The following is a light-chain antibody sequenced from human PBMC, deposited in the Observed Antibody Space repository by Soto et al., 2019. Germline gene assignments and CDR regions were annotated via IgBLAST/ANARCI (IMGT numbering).Light chain of an antibody. V-gene: IGKV1-39*01. CDR3: QQSYRTPIT. J-gene: IGKJ5*01. Sequence: DIQMTQSPSSLSASVGARVTITCRASQSITTYLNWYQQKPGKAPQVLIFAASNLQTGVPSRFSGSGSGTDFTLTISSLQPEDFATYYCQQSYRTPITFGQGTGLEI. CDR2: AAS. CDR1: QSITTY.